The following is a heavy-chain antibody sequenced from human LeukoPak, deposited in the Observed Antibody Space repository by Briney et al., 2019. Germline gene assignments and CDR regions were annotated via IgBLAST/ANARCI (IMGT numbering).Heavy chain of an antibody. Sequence: ASVKVSCKASGYTFTSYYMHWVRQAPGQGLEWMGIINPSGGSTRYAQKFQGRVTMTRDMSTSTVYMELSSLRSEDTAVYYCARGLYVLLWFGELSPYWGQGTLVTVSS. CDR1: GYTFTSYY. CDR2: INPSGGST. D-gene: IGHD3-10*01. V-gene: IGHV1-46*01. J-gene: IGHJ4*02. CDR3: ARGLYVLLWFGELSPY.